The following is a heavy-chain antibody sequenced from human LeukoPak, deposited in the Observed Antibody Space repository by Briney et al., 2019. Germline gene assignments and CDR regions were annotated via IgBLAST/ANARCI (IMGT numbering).Heavy chain of an antibody. CDR1: GYTFTGYY. CDR2: INPNSGGT. Sequence: ASVKVSCKASGYTFTGYYMHWVRQAPGQGLEWMGWINPNSGGTNYAQKFQGRVTITADESTSTAYMELSSLRSEDTAVYYCARAANYDFWSGYYTGSTYNWFDPWGQGTLVTVSS. CDR3: ARAANYDFWSGYYTGSTYNWFDP. D-gene: IGHD3-3*01. J-gene: IGHJ5*02. V-gene: IGHV1-2*02.